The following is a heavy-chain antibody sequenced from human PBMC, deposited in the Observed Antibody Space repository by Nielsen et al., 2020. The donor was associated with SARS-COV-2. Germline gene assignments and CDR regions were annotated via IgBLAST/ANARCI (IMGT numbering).Heavy chain of an antibody. J-gene: IGHJ5*02. CDR3: ARDQQDTGSYHVEGWFDA. D-gene: IGHD1-26*01. Sequence: SVKVSCKASGGTFSSYAISWVRQAPGQGLEWIGRIIPFLGTANYAQKFQGRVTITADKSTKTAYMDLSSLRSEDTAGYYCARDQQDTGSYHVEGWFDAWGQGTLVIVSS. V-gene: IGHV1-69*04. CDR1: GGTFSSYA. CDR2: IIPFLGTA.